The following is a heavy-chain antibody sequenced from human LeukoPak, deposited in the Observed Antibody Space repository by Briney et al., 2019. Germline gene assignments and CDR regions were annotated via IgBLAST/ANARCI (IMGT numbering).Heavy chain of an antibody. Sequence: ASETLSLTCTVSGGSISSYYWSWIRQPPGKGLEWIGEINHSGSTNYNPSLKSRVTISVDTSKNQFSLKLSSVTAADTAVYYCARGPGVVVAATPIDRLDPWGQGTLVTVSS. CDR1: GGSISSYY. J-gene: IGHJ5*02. CDR2: INHSGST. V-gene: IGHV4-34*01. D-gene: IGHD2-15*01. CDR3: ARGPGVVVAATPIDRLDP.